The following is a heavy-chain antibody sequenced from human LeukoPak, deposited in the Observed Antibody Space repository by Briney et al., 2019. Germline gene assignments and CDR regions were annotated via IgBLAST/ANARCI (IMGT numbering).Heavy chain of an antibody. J-gene: IGHJ3*02. D-gene: IGHD3-10*01. CDR1: GGTFSSYA. Sequence: ASVKVSCKASGGTFSSYAISWVRQAPGQGLEWKGRIIPILGIANYAQKFQGRVTITADKSTSTAYMELSSLRSEDTAVYYCAKDLTFKLLWFGELLGDAFDIWGQGTMVTVSS. CDR3: AKDLTFKLLWFGELLGDAFDI. V-gene: IGHV1-69*04. CDR2: IIPILGIA.